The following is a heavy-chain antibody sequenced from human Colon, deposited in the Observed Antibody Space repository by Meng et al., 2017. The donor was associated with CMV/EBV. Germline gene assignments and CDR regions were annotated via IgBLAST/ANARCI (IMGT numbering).Heavy chain of an antibody. CDR2: IKSDSGAN. Sequence: QVQLVQSGAGVEKPGASVTLSRKASGDTINDNYKYWWRQPPGQGVVWMVWIKSDSGANNYDHTFQSRVTITRDKSINPLYLEVGSLSSADTAVYYCARDGPSIIVDFDSWGQGTLVTVSS. CDR3: ARDGPSIIVDFDS. J-gene: IGHJ4*02. V-gene: IGHV1-2*02. D-gene: IGHD2-15*01. CDR1: GDTINDNY.